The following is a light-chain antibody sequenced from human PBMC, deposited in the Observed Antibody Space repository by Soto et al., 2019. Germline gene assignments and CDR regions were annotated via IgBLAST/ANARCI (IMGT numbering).Light chain of an antibody. V-gene: IGLV2-14*01. CDR3: SSYTSSSTIYV. Sequence: QSALTQPASVSGSPGQSITISCTGTSSDVGGYNYVSWYQQHPGKAPKLMIYEVSNRPSGVSNRFSGSKSGNTASLTISELQAEDEADYYCSSYTSSSTIYVFGTGTKVTVL. CDR2: EVS. J-gene: IGLJ1*01. CDR1: SSDVGGYNY.